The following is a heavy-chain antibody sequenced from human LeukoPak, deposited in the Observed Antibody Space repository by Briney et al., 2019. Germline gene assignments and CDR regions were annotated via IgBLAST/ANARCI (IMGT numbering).Heavy chain of an antibody. J-gene: IGHJ4*02. CDR3: ARSPWLASVSFDY. Sequence: PSETLSLTCAVSGGSISSGGYSWSWIRQPPGKGLEWIGYIYHSGSTYYNPSLKSRITISVDRSKNQFSLKLSSVTAADTAVYYCARSPWLASVSFDYWGQGTLVTVSS. V-gene: IGHV4-30-2*01. D-gene: IGHD6-19*01. CDR1: GGSISSGGYS. CDR2: IYHSGST.